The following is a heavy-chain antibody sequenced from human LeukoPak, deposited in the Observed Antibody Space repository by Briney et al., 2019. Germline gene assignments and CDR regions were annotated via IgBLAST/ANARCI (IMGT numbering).Heavy chain of an antibody. V-gene: IGHV4-4*07. J-gene: IGHJ5*02. CDR2: IYTSGST. Sequence: PSETLSLTCTVSGGSISSYYWSWIRQPAGKGLDWIGRIYTSGSTNYNPSLKSRVTMSVDTSKNQFSLKLSSVTAADTAVYYCARDPIFYCSGGSCYSNWFDPWGQGTLVTVSS. CDR1: GGSISSYY. CDR3: ARDPIFYCSGGSCYSNWFDP. D-gene: IGHD2-15*01.